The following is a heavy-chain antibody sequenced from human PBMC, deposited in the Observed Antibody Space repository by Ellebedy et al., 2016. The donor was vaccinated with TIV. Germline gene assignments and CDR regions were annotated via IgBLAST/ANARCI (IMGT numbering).Heavy chain of an antibody. Sequence: GESLKISCAASGFTFSSYAMNWVRQAPGKGLEWVSAISGSGDTPYYADSVKGRSTIARDNSQDTVHLQMNSLRAEDTAVYYCTKRGVGWAAFDIWGPGTMVTVSS. V-gene: IGHV3-23*01. CDR3: TKRGVGWAAFDI. CDR2: ISGSGDTP. CDR1: GFTFSSYA. J-gene: IGHJ3*02. D-gene: IGHD6-19*01.